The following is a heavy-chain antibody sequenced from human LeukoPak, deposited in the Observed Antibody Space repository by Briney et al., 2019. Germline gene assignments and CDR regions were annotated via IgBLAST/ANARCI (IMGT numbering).Heavy chain of an antibody. V-gene: IGHV1-2*02. J-gene: IGHJ3*02. CDR3: ARSYGSGDAFDI. Sequence: ASVKVSCKASGYTFTSYYMHWVRQAPGQGLEWMGWINPNSGGTNYAQKFQGRVTMTRDTSISTAYMELSRLRSDDTAVYYCARSYGSGDAFDIWGQGTMVTVSS. CDR1: GYTFTSYY. CDR2: INPNSGGT. D-gene: IGHD3-10*01.